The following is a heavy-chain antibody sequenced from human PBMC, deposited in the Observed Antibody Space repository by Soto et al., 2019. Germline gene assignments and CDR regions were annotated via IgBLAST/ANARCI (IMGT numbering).Heavy chain of an antibody. CDR3: ARQIYDSDTGPNFQYYFES. D-gene: IGHD3-22*01. CDR1: GYSFAGYW. V-gene: IGHV5-10-1*01. Sequence: PGESLKISCKGSGYSFAGYWITWVRQKPGKGLEWMGRIAPSDSQTYYSPSFRGHVTISATKSITTVFLQWSSLRASDTAMYYCARQIYDSDTGPNFQYYFESWGQGTPVTVSS. CDR2: IAPSDSQT. J-gene: IGHJ4*02.